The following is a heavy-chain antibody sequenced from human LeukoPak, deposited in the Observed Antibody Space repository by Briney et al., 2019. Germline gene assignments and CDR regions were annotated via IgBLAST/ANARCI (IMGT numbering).Heavy chain of an antibody. Sequence: SETLSLTCTVSGSSISSYYWSWIRQPPGKGQEWIGYIYYSGSTKYNPSLKSRVTISVDTSKNQFSLKLSSVTAADTAVYYCARRDSSWYQGGYNYDYMDVWGKGTTVTVSS. D-gene: IGHD6-13*01. CDR3: ARRDSSWYQGGYNYDYMDV. CDR2: IYYSGST. V-gene: IGHV4-59*08. CDR1: GSSISSYY. J-gene: IGHJ6*03.